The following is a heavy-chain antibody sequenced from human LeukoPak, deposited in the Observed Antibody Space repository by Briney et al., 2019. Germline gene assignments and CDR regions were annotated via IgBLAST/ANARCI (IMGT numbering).Heavy chain of an antibody. Sequence: PEGSLRLSCAASGFTFSSYWKSWVRQAPGKGLEWLANIKQDGSEKYYVDSVKGRFTISRDNAKNSLYLQMNSLRAEDTAVYYCARGGITMIVVDAFDIWGQGTMVTVSS. CDR1: GFTFSSYW. J-gene: IGHJ3*02. V-gene: IGHV3-7*01. CDR3: ARGGITMIVVDAFDI. D-gene: IGHD3-22*01. CDR2: IKQDGSEK.